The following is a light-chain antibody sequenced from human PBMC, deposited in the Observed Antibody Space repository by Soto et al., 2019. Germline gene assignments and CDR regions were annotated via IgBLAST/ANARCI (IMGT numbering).Light chain of an antibody. CDR1: SSDVGGYNY. CDR3: SSYAGIYNYL. V-gene: IGLV2-8*01. J-gene: IGLJ1*01. CDR2: EVN. Sequence: QSVLTQPPSATGFPGQAVTISCPGTSSDVGGYNYVSWYQHHPGKAPKLIIHEVNMRPSGVPNRFSGSKSGNTASLTVSGLQAEDEADYYCSSYAGIYNYLFGTGTKVTVL.